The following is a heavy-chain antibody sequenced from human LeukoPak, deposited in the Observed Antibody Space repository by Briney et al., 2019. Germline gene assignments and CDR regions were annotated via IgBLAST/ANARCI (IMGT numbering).Heavy chain of an antibody. CDR2: INHSGST. Sequence: SETLSLTCAVYGGSFSGYYWSWIRQPPGKGLEWIGEINHSGSTNYSPSLKSRVTISLDTSKNQFSLKLRSVTAADTAVYYCAREIWGNYRIGTFDHWGQGTLVTVSS. J-gene: IGHJ4*02. CDR3: AREIWGNYRIGTFDH. CDR1: GGSFSGYY. D-gene: IGHD3-16*02. V-gene: IGHV4-34*01.